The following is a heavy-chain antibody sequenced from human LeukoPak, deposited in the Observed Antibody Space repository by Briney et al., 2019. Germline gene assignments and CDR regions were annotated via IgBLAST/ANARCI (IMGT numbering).Heavy chain of an antibody. CDR3: AKVRYSGNDYDAFDI. J-gene: IGHJ3*02. Sequence: PGGSLRLSCAASGFTFSSYSMNWVRQAPGKGLERVSSITSSSTYTYYADSVKGRFTISRDNSKNTLYLQMNSLRAEDTAVYYCAKVRYSGNDYDAFDIWGQGTMVTVSS. CDR1: GFTFSSYS. CDR2: ITSSSTYT. V-gene: IGHV3-21*04. D-gene: IGHD5-12*01.